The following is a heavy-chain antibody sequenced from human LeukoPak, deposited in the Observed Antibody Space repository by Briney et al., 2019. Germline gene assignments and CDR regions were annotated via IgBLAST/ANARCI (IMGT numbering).Heavy chain of an antibody. Sequence: GGSLRLSCAASGFTFSNCAMSWVRQAPGNGLEWVSGISGGGGSTYYADSVKGRFTISRDNSKNTLYVQLNSLRADDTAVYYCAKDRAYYYDSSGYYHFDSWGQGTLVTVSS. J-gene: IGHJ4*02. D-gene: IGHD3-22*01. CDR1: GFTFSNCA. CDR3: AKDRAYYYDSSGYYHFDS. CDR2: ISGGGGST. V-gene: IGHV3-23*01.